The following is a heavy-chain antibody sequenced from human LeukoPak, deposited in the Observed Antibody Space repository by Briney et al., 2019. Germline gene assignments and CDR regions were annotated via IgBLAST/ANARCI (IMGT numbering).Heavy chain of an antibody. Sequence: GGSLRLSCAASGFTLSSYAMSWVRQAPGKGLEWVSAISGSGSSTYYADSVKGRFTISRDNAKNSLYLQMNSLRAEDTAVYYCARDPGDSGSYYGPPGDGMDVWGQGTTVTVSS. CDR2: ISGSGSST. V-gene: IGHV3-23*01. J-gene: IGHJ6*02. CDR1: GFTLSSYA. D-gene: IGHD1-26*01. CDR3: ARDPGDSGSYYGPPGDGMDV.